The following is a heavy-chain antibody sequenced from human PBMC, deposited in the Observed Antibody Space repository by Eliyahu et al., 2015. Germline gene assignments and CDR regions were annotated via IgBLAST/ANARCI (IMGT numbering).Heavy chain of an antibody. Sequence: QVQLQESGPGLVKPSETLSLTCTVXGGXISSYYWXWIRQPPGKGLEWIGYIYYSGSTNYNPSLKSRVTISVDTSKNQFSLKLSSVTAADTAVYYCAGGGGSLVQDYWGQGTLVTVSS. D-gene: IGHD6-6*01. V-gene: IGHV4-59*01. J-gene: IGHJ4*02. CDR2: IYYSGST. CDR3: AGGGGSLVQDY. CDR1: GGXISSYY.